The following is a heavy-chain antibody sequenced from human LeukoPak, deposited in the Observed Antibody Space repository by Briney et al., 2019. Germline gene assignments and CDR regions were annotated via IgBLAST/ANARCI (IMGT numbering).Heavy chain of an antibody. J-gene: IGHJ4*02. D-gene: IGHD6-19*01. CDR2: ISGSGGTT. V-gene: IGHV3-23*01. Sequence: PGGSLRLSCEASGFTFSSYSMNWVRQAPGKGLEWVSGISGSGGTTYYADSVKGRFTISRDNSKNTLYLQMNSLRAEDTAVYYCARQWLINGWGQGILVTVSS. CDR3: ARQWLING. CDR1: GFTFSSYS.